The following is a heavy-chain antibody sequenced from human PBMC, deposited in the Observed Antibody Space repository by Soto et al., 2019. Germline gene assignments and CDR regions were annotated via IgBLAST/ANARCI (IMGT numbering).Heavy chain of an antibody. Sequence: GSLRLSCAASGFTFSFCAMSWVRQAPGKGLKWVSSIRGSGGDTYYADSVRGRFTISRDNSKNTLYLQMNSLRVEDTAVYYCVKGHSDYYYYFDYWGQGTLVTVSS. CDR2: IRGSGGDT. CDR3: VKGHSDYYYYFDY. V-gene: IGHV3-23*01. D-gene: IGHD3-22*01. CDR1: GFTFSFCA. J-gene: IGHJ4*02.